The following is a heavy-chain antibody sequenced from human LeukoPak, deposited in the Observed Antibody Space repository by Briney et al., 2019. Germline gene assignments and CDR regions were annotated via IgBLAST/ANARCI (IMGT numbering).Heavy chain of an antibody. D-gene: IGHD1-26*01. CDR3: ARDVVYSGSYLAAFDI. J-gene: IGHJ3*02. Sequence: SETLSLTCTVSGDSISSGDYYWSWIRQPAGKGLEWIGRISSSGSTNYNPSLKSRVTISVDTSKNQFSLKLSSVTAADTAVYYCARDVVYSGSYLAAFDIWGQGTMVTVSS. V-gene: IGHV4-61*02. CDR2: ISSSGST. CDR1: GDSISSGDYY.